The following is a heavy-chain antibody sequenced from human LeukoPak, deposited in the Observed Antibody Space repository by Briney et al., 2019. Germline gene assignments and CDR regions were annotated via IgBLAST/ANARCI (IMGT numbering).Heavy chain of an antibody. CDR3: AKDLGMVANSGKFNFDY. CDR2: IWYDGSNK. D-gene: IGHD5-12*01. V-gene: IGHV3-33*06. Sequence: PGGSLRLSCAASGFTFSSYGMHWVRQAPGKGLEWVAVIWYDGSNKYYADSVKGRFTISRDNSKNTLYLQMNSLRAEDTAVYYCAKDLGMVANSGKFNFDYWGQGTLVTVSS. CDR1: GFTFSSYG. J-gene: IGHJ4*02.